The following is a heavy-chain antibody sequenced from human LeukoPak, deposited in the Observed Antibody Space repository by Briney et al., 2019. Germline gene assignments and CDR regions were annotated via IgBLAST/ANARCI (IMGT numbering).Heavy chain of an antibody. V-gene: IGHV4-59*01. CDR3: ARGARWFGSFYY. D-gene: IGHD3-10*01. Sequence: SETLSLTCTVSGGXISSYYCSWIRQPPGKGLEWIGYMHNSWRTNFNPSLKSRVTMSLATSKNQFSLKLSSVTAADTAVYYCARGARWFGSFYYWGQGTLVTVSS. J-gene: IGHJ4*02. CDR2: MHNSWRT. CDR1: GGXISSYY.